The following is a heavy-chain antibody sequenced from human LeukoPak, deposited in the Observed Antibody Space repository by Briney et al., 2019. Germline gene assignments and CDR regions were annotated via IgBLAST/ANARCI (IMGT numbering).Heavy chain of an antibody. J-gene: IGHJ5*02. D-gene: IGHD1-7*01. CDR3: ARSDRRGITGTTQAP. CDR2: IWYDGSNK. CDR1: GFTFSSYG. Sequence: GGSLRLSCAASGFTFSSYGMHWVRQAPGKGLEWVAVIWYDGSNKYYADSVKGRFTISRDNSKNTLYLQMNSLGAEDTAVYYCARSDRRGITGTTQAPWGQGTLVTVSS. V-gene: IGHV3-33*01.